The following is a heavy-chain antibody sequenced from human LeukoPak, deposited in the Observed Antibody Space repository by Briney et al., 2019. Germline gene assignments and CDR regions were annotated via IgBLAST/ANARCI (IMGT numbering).Heavy chain of an antibody. CDR3: ARDSAAPGSAQLFDY. Sequence: SQTLSLTCAISGDSVSSNSAAWYWIRQSPSRGLEWLGRTYYRSKWYNDYAVSVESRITINPDTSKNQFSLQLNSVTPEDTAVYYCARDSAAPGSAQLFDYWGQGTLVTVSS. CDR1: GDSVSSNSAA. V-gene: IGHV6-1*01. D-gene: IGHD6-13*01. J-gene: IGHJ4*02. CDR2: TYYRSKWYN.